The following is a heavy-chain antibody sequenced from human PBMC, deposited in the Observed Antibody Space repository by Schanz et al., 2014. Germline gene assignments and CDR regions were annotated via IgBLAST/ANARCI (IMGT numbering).Heavy chain of an antibody. D-gene: IGHD3-10*01. CDR2: ISGSGGST. CDR3: ARIGGSVFDY. Sequence: EVQLVESGGGLVQPGKSLRLSCAASGFTFDKYAMHWVRQAPGKGLEWVSAISGSGGSTYYADSVKGRFTISRDNSKNTLYLQMNSLRADDTAVYYCARIGGSVFDYWAQGTLXTVSS. CDR1: GFTFDKYA. J-gene: IGHJ4*02. V-gene: IGHV3-23*04.